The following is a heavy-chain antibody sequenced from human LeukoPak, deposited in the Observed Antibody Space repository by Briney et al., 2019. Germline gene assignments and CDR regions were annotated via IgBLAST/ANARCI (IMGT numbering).Heavy chain of an antibody. CDR3: ARTGALMVYATDQFDY. J-gene: IGHJ4*02. V-gene: IGHV1-69*05. Sequence: SVKVSCKASGGTFSSYAISWVRQAPGQGLEWMGRIIPIFGSANYAQKFQGRVTITTDESTSTAYMELSSLRSEDTAVYYCARTGALMVYATDQFDYWGQGTLVTVSS. CDR1: GGTFSSYA. CDR2: IIPIFGSA. D-gene: IGHD2-8*01.